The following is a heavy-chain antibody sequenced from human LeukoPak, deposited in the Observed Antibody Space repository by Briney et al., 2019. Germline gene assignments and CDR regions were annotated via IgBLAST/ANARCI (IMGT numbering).Heavy chain of an antibody. Sequence: GSVKVSRQASGYTFTSYGISWVRPAPGQGLEWMGWISAYNGNTNYAQKLQGRVTMTTDTSTSTAYMELRSLRSDDTAVYYCARDSSDVRSLIAHWGQGTLVTVSS. V-gene: IGHV1-18*01. D-gene: IGHD3-10*02. CDR2: ISAYNGNT. J-gene: IGHJ1*01. CDR3: ARDSSDVRSLIAH. CDR1: GYTFTSYG.